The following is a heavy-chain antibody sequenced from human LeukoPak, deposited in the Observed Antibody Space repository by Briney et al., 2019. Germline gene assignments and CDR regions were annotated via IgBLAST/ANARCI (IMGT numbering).Heavy chain of an antibody. Sequence: GGSLRLSCAASGFPFNNFAMSWVRQAPGKGLEWVSAINRDSGSTYYADSVRGRFTISRDNSKNTLYLHMSSLRAEDTAVYYCAKEPRGSSSRLIYFDYWGQGTLVTVSS. J-gene: IGHJ4*02. CDR1: GFPFNNFA. D-gene: IGHD6-13*01. CDR3: AKEPRGSSSRLIYFDY. V-gene: IGHV3-23*01. CDR2: INRDSGST.